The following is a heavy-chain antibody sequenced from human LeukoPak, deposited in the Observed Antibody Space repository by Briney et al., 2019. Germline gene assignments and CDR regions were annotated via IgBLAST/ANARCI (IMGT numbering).Heavy chain of an antibody. J-gene: IGHJ5*02. CDR3: ARNNRHCTNCVCKMAPLDP. CDR1: GFTFSSYG. V-gene: IGHV3-33*01. Sequence: PGRSLRLSCAASGFTFSSYGMHWVRQAPGKGLEWVAVIWYDGSNKYYADSVKGRFTISRDNSKNTLYLQMNSLRAEDTAVYYCARNNRHCTNCVCKMAPLDPLGQGTLVTGSS. D-gene: IGHD2-8*01. CDR2: IWYDGSNK.